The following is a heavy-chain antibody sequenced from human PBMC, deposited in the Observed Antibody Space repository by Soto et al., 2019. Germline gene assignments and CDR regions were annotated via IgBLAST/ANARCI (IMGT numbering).Heavy chain of an antibody. CDR3: VFVLIRQTPKYIDF. Sequence: SETLSLTCTVSGGSISSYYWSWIRQPPGKGLEWIGYIYYSGSTNYNPSLKSRVTISVDTSKNQFSLKLSSVTAADTAVYYCVFVLIRQTPKYIDFRGQGILVTGFS. D-gene: IGHD2-8*01. V-gene: IGHV4-59*01. CDR2: IYYSGST. J-gene: IGHJ4*02. CDR1: GGSISSYY.